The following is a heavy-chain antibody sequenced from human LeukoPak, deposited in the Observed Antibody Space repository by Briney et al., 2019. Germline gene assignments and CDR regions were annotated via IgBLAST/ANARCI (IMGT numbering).Heavy chain of an antibody. D-gene: IGHD4-17*01. J-gene: IGHJ6*03. Sequence: ASVKVSCKASGYTFTRYYMHWVRQAPGQGLEWMGWINPNSGGTNYAQKFQGRVTMTRDTSISTAYMELSRLRSDDTAVYYCARDGATVTTWYYYYYMDVWGKGTTVTISS. CDR1: GYTFTRYY. V-gene: IGHV1-2*02. CDR2: INPNSGGT. CDR3: ARDGATVTTWYYYYYMDV.